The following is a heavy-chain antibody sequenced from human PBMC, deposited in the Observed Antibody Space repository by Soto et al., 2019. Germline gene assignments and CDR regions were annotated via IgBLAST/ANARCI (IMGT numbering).Heavy chain of an antibody. V-gene: IGHV1-18*01. D-gene: IGHD3-16*01. Sequence: QVHLVQSGAEVKKPGASVKVSCTASGYTFTNFGISWVRQAPGQGLEWMGWISAYNGNTNYAQKFQGRVTMTTDTSTSSPYMELMSMTSDDTAVYYCASGGTPIDYCGQGTLVTVSS. CDR3: ASGGTPIDY. J-gene: IGHJ4*02. CDR1: GYTFTNFG. CDR2: ISAYNGNT.